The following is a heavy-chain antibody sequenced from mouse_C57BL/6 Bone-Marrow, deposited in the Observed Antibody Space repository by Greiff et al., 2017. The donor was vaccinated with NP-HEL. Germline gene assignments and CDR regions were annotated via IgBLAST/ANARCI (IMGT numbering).Heavy chain of an antibody. CDR2: IHPNSGST. J-gene: IGHJ3*01. Sequence: QVQLQQPGAELVKPGASVKLSCKASGSTFTSYWMHWVKQRPGQGLEWIGMIHPNSGSTNYNEKFKSKATLTVDKSSSTAYMQLSSLTSEDSAVYYCARDSIYYDYDGAYWSQGTLVTVSA. D-gene: IGHD2-4*01. CDR1: GSTFTSYW. V-gene: IGHV1-64*01. CDR3: ARDSIYYDYDGAY.